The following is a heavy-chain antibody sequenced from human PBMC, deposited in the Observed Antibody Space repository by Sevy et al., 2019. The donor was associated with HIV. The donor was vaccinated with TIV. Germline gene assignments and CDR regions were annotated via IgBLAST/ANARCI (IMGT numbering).Heavy chain of an antibody. J-gene: IGHJ4*02. CDR3: TRGGARDSSSWYDYFDY. V-gene: IGHV3-73*01. CDR2: IRSKGNSYAT. D-gene: IGHD6-13*01. Sequence: GGSLRLSCTASGFTFGDYAMSWVRQAPGKGLEWVGRIRSKGNSYATAYAASVKGRFTISRDDSKNTVYLQMNSLKTEDTAVYYCTRGGARDSSSWYDYFDYWGQGTLVTVSS. CDR1: GFTFGDYA.